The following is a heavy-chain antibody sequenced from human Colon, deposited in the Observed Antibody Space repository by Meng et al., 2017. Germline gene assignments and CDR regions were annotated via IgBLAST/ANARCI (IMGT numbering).Heavy chain of an antibody. CDR1: GYTFTRYN. CDR2: VRPSGGTT. V-gene: IGHV1-46*01. J-gene: IGHJ4*02. D-gene: IGHD3-16*01. CDR3: ARELDYAFNFNY. Sequence: ASVNVSRMASGYTFTRYNMHWVRQASGQGLEWMGIVRPSGGTTVHRKFQGRVTMTSDTSTNAVYMELSCLDSGDTALFYCARELDYAFNFNYWGQETLVTVSS.